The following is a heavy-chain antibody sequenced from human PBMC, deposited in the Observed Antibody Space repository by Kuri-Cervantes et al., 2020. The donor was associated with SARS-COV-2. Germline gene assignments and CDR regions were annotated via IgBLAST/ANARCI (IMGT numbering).Heavy chain of an antibody. CDR1: GFTFTKNG. J-gene: IGHJ6*02. D-gene: IGHD5-18*01. Sequence: GGSLRLSCVASGFTFTKNGMHWVRQAPGKGLEWVAVIWYDGSNQYYADSVKGRFTISRDTSKNTLYLQMNSLRADDTAVYYCASYSGYSYGMGFGYYYYGMDVWGQGTTVTVSS. V-gene: IGHV3-33*01. CDR2: IWYDGSNQ. CDR3: ASYSGYSYGMGFGYYYYGMDV.